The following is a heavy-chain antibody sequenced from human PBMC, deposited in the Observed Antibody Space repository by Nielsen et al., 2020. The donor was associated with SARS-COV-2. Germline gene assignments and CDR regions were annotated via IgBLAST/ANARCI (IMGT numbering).Heavy chain of an antibody. CDR2: IYQSGDS. D-gene: IGHD1-26*01. Sequence: TPSLTRAVSGGSISSSNWWSWVRQPPGKGLEWIGEIYQSGDSNYNPSLKSRVTISVDKSKNQFSLRVASVTAADTAVYYCARLLTDSGSYFRFDPWGQGTLVTVSS. CDR1: GGSISSSNW. J-gene: IGHJ5*02. CDR3: ARLLTDSGSYFRFDP. V-gene: IGHV4-4*02.